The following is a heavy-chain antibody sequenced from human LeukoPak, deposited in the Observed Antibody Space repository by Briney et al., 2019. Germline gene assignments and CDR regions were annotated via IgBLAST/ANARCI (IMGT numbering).Heavy chain of an antibody. CDR1: GFTFSSYG. CDR3: AKDVSALSHYYGMDV. J-gene: IGHJ6*02. CDR2: ISYDGSNK. V-gene: IGHV3-30*18. Sequence: GGSLRLSCAASGFTFSSYGMQWVRQAPGKGLERVAVISYDGSNKYYADSVKGRFTISRDNSKNTLCLQMNSLRAEDTAVYYCAKDVSALSHYYGMDVRGQGTTGTVS. D-gene: IGHD2/OR15-2a*01.